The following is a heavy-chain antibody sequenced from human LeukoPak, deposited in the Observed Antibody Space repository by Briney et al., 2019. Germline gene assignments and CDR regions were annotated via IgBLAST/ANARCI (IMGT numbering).Heavy chain of an antibody. CDR1: GFTFDDYA. Sequence: AGGSLRLSCAASGFTFDDYAMHWGRHVPGKGLEWVSFISWDGGSTYYADSVKGRFTISRDNSKNSLYLQMNSLRAEDTALYYCAKGTLGDYRAGPDYWGRGTLVTVSS. CDR2: ISWDGGST. CDR3: AKGTLGDYRAGPDY. J-gene: IGHJ4*02. D-gene: IGHD4-17*01. V-gene: IGHV3-43D*03.